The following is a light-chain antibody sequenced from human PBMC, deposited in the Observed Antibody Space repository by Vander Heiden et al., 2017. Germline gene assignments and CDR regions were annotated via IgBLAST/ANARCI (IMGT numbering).Light chain of an antibody. CDR3: QQSDSWKFT. CDR2: AAS. CDR1: QSISSY. V-gene: IGKV1-39*01. J-gene: IGKJ3*01. Sequence: DIQMTPSPSSLSASVGDRVTITCRASQSISSYLNWYQQKPGKAPKLLIYAASSLQSGIPSRFSGSGSGTDFTLTISSLQPEDFATYYCQQSDSWKFTFGHGTKVDIK.